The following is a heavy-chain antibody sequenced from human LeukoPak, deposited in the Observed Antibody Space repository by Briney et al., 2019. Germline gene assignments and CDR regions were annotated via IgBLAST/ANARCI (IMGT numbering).Heavy chain of an antibody. D-gene: IGHD3-10*01. CDR3: ARDPLAYYGSGSPKGGDY. CDR2: IIPIFGTA. J-gene: IGHJ4*02. CDR1: GDTFSSYA. Sequence: SVKVSCKASGDTFSSYAISWVRQAPGQGLEWMGRIIPIFGTANYAQKFQGRVTITADKSTSTAYMELSSLRSEDTAVYYCARDPLAYYGSGSPKGGDYWGQGTLVTVSS. V-gene: IGHV1-69*06.